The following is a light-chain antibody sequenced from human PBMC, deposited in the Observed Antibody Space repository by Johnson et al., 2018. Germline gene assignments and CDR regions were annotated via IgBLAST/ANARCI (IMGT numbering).Light chain of an antibody. V-gene: IGLV1-51*02. J-gene: IGLJ1*01. Sequence: QSVLTQPPSVSAAPGQKVTISCSGSSSNIGNNYVSWYQQLPGTAPKLLIYENNKRPSGIPDRLSGSKSGPSATLGITGLQTGDESDSYCGTWVRSLSAGNVIGTGTKFTVL. CDR2: ENN. CDR1: SSNIGNNY. CDR3: GTWVRSLSAGNV.